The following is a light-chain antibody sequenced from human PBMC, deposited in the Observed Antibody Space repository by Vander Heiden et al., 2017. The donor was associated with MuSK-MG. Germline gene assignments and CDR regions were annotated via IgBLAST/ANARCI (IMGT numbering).Light chain of an antibody. Sequence: QSALTQPASMSGSLGQSITISCTGTSSDVGHNYVSWYQQHPGKAPKLLISDVHYRPSGVSNRFSGSKSGNTASLTISGLQAEDEADYHCGSYSRGSTLVVFGGGTKLTVL. J-gene: IGLJ2*01. CDR2: DVH. V-gene: IGLV2-14*03. CDR1: SSDVGHNY. CDR3: GSYSRGSTLVV.